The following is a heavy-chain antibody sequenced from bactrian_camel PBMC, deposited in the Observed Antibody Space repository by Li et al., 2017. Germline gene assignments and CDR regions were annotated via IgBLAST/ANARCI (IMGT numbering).Heavy chain of an antibody. CDR2: IYAGNKIT. CDR1: GNTYVSPC. V-gene: IGHV3-2*01. Sequence: VQLVESGGGSVQAGGSLRLSCVVSGNTYVSPCMAWFRQAPGKEREEVGFIYAGNKITRIAGSVKGRFSISHDNAKNTLILQMNSLKPEDTAMYYCAAGTQYSDYVCHDFSYWGQGTQVTVS. CDR3: AAGTQYSDYVCHDFSY. D-gene: IGHD4*01. J-gene: IGHJ6*01.